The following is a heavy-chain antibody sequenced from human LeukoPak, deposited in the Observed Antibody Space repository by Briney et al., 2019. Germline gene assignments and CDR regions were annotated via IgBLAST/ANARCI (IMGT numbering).Heavy chain of an antibody. V-gene: IGHV1-2*02. CDR2: INPNSGGT. D-gene: IGHD2-2*01. Sequence: VASVKVSCKASGYTFTGYYMYWVRQAPGQGLEGMGWINPNSGGTNYAQKFQGRVTMTRDTSISTAYMELSRLRSDDTAVYYCARTHCSSTSCYPFFDYWGQGILVTVSS. CDR1: GYTFTGYY. J-gene: IGHJ4*02. CDR3: ARTHCSSTSCYPFFDY.